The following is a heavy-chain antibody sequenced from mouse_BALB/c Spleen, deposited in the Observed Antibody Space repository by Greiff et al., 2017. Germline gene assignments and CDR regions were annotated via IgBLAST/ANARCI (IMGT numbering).Heavy chain of an antibody. CDR1: GYTFTSYV. V-gene: IGHV1-14*01. Sequence: VQLQQSGAGLVKPGASVTMSCEASGYTFTSYVMNWVRQKPGQGLEWIGYINPYNVGTKYNEKFKGKAALTSDKSSSTAYMELINLTSEDSAVYYGEREEYGNYLCDFDYWGQGTTLTVSS. J-gene: IGHJ2*01. D-gene: IGHD2-10*02. CDR2: INPYNVGT. CDR3: EREEYGNYLCDFDY.